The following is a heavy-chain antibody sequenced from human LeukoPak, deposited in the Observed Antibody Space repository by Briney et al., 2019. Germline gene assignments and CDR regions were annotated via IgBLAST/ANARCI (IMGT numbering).Heavy chain of an antibody. J-gene: IGHJ4*02. D-gene: IGHD3-9*01. CDR1: GFTFDDYT. CDR2: INWDGDIT. CDR3: AKGNILTGPPDS. V-gene: IGHV3-43*01. Sequence: GGSLRLSCAASGFTFDDYTMHWVRQPPGKGLEWVSLINWDGDITEYADSVKGRFTISRDNSKNSLFLQMNSLRTEDAALYYCAKGNILTGPPDSWGQGTLVTVSS.